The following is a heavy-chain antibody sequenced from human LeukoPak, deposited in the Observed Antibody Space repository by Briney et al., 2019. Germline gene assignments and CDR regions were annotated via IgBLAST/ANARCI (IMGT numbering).Heavy chain of an antibody. CDR3: ARDQYDTWSRRGNFDS. D-gene: IGHD3-3*01. J-gene: IGHJ4*02. Sequence: GGSLRLSCVASGFTFGRYWMSWVRQAPGKGLEWVANIKLDGSEKNYVDSVKGRFTISRDNTKNSLYLQMNSLRAEDTAVFYCARDQYDTWSRRGNFDSWGQGTLVIVSS. CDR2: IKLDGSEK. V-gene: IGHV3-7*03. CDR1: GFTFGRYW.